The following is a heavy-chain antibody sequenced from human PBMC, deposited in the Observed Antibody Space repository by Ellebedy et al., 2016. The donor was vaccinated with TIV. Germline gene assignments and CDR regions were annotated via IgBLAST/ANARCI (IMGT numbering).Heavy chain of an antibody. CDR2: ISGNSNYI. D-gene: IGHD3-10*01. CDR3: ARDGHYYDSGSYSVYGMDV. Sequence: GESLKISCAASGFTFSSYTLNWVRQAPGKGLEWVSSISGNSNYIYYADSVKGRFTISRDNSKNTLYLQMNSLRAEDTAVYYCARDGHYYDSGSYSVYGMDVWGQGTTVTVSS. V-gene: IGHV3-21*01. J-gene: IGHJ6*02. CDR1: GFTFSSYT.